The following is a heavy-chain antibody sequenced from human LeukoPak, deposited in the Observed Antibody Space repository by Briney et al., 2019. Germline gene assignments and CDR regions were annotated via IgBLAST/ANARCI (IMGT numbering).Heavy chain of an antibody. J-gene: IGHJ4*02. CDR3: ARGRRGITMIVVVTPGYFDY. CDR2: INHSGGT. V-gene: IGHV4-34*01. CDR1: GGSFSGYY. D-gene: IGHD3-22*01. Sequence: PSETLSLTCAVYGGSFSGYYWSWIRQPPGKGLEWIGEINHSGGTNYNPSLKSRVTISVDTSKNQFSLKLSSVTAADTAVYYCARGRRGITMIVVVTPGYFDYWGQGTLVTVSS.